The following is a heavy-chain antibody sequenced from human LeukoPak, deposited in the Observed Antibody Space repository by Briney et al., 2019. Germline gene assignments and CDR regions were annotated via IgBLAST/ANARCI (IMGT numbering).Heavy chain of an antibody. CDR1: GFSFSYYG. CDR2: ISSSGSTI. Sequence: PGGSLRLSCAASGFSFSYYGMSWVRQAPGKGLEWVSYISSSGSTIYYADSVKGRFTISRDNAKNSLYLQMNSLRAEDTAVYYCARGYYSAFYYYWGQGTLVTVSS. J-gene: IGHJ4*02. CDR3: ARGYYSAFYYY. D-gene: IGHD4/OR15-4a*01. V-gene: IGHV3-11*01.